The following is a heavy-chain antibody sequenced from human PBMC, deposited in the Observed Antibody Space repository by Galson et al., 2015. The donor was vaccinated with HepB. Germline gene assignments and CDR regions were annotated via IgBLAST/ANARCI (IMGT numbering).Heavy chain of an antibody. CDR3: ARSNSNGYYSAGIFDY. CDR2: IYHSGTT. V-gene: IGHV4-59*01. CDR1: GGSNSSYC. D-gene: IGHD3-22*01. J-gene: IGHJ4*02. Sequence: DTLSLTCTVSGGSNSSYCLSWIRQPPGEGLEWIGYIYHSGTTNYNPSLKSRVAMSVDMSKNQFYLKMSSVSAADTAVYYCARSNSNGYYSAGIFDYWGQGTLVTVSS.